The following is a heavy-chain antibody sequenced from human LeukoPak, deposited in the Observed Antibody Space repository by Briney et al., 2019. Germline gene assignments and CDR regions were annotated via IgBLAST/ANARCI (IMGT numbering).Heavy chain of an antibody. D-gene: IGHD4-17*01. J-gene: IGHJ4*02. V-gene: IGHV1-46*01. CDR3: ARDGLRNNFDY. Sequence: EASVKVSCKASGHTFTSYYMHWVRQAPGQGLEWMGIINPSGGSTSYAQKFQGRVTMTRDTSTSTVYMELSSLRSEDTAVYYCARDGLRNNFDYWGQGTLVTVSS. CDR1: GHTFTSYY. CDR2: INPSGGST.